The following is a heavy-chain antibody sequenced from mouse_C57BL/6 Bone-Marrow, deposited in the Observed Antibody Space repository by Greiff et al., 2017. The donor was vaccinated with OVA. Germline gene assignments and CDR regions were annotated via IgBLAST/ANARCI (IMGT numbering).Heavy chain of an antibody. CDR2: IYPRSGNT. CDR1: GYTFTSYG. V-gene: IGHV1-81*01. J-gene: IGHJ2*01. D-gene: IGHD2-2*01. CDR3: ARSGYGYYFDY. Sequence: VQLQQSGAELARPGASVKLSCKASGYTFTSYGISWVKQRTGQGLEWIGEIYPRSGNTYYNEKFKGKATLTADKSSSTAYMELRSLTSEDSSVYFCARSGYGYYFDYWGQGTTLTVSS.